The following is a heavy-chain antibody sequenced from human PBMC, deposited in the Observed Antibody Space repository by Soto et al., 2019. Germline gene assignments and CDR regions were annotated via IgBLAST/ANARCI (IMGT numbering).Heavy chain of an antibody. V-gene: IGHV4-34*01. Sequence: PSETLSLTCAVYGGSFSGYYWSWIRQPPGKGLEWIGEINHSGSTNYNPSLKSRVTISVDTSKNQFSLKLSSVTAADTAVYYCARGRAGGYYDFWSGQRPQYYYGMDVWGQGTTVTVSS. CDR1: GGSFSGYY. D-gene: IGHD3-3*01. J-gene: IGHJ6*02. CDR2: INHSGST. CDR3: ARGRAGGYYDFWSGQRPQYYYGMDV.